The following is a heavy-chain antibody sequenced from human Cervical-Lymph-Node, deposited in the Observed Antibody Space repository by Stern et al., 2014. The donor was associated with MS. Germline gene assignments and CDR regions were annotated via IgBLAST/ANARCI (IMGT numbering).Heavy chain of an antibody. CDR2: IYYSGST. CDR3: ARDDTGYFDY. V-gene: IGHV4-59*01. J-gene: IGHJ4*02. CDR1: GGSISSYY. Sequence: QLQLQESGPGLVKPSETLSLTCTVSGGSISSYYWSWIRQPPGKGLEWIGYIYYSGSTNYNPSLKSRVTISVDTSKNQFSLKLRSVTAADTAVYYCARDDTGYFDYWGQGPRVTVSS.